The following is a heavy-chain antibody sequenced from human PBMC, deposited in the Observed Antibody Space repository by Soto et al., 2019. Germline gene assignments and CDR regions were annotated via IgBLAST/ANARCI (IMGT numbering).Heavy chain of an antibody. CDR3: ARILTGSWNWFDP. D-gene: IGHD6-13*01. J-gene: IGHJ5*02. CDR2: IKSAGSRT. V-gene: IGHV3-74*01. Sequence: EVQLVESGGGLVQPGESLRLSCAASGFTFSSYWMQWVRQAPGKGLVWVSRIKSAGSRTNYADSVKGRFTVSRDNAKNTKYLQLNSLRAEDTDVYYCARILTGSWNWFDPWGQGPVVTVSS. CDR1: GFTFSSYW.